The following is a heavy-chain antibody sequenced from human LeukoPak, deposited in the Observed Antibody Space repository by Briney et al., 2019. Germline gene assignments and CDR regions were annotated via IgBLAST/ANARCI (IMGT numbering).Heavy chain of an antibody. J-gene: IGHJ4*02. CDR3: ARGQLGDGYNFDY. CDR2: ISSSGSTA. CDR1: GFTFSSYE. D-gene: IGHD5-24*01. Sequence: GGSLRLSCAASGFTFSSYEMNWVRQAPGQGLEWVAYISSSGSTAYYADSVKGRFTISRDNAKNSLFLQMNSLRAEDTAVYYCARGQLGDGYNFDYWGQGTLVTVSS. V-gene: IGHV3-48*03.